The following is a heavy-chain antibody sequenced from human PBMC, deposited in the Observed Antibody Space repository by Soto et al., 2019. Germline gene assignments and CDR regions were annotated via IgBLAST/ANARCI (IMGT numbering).Heavy chain of an antibody. CDR3: AKDGGSGYDNFDY. Sequence: EVQLLESGGGLVQPGGSLRLSCAASGFTFRSYAMNWVRQAPGKGLEWVSGISGSGGSTYYADSVKGRFTISRDNSKNTLYRQMNSLRAEDTALYYCAKDGGSGYDNFDYWGQGTLVTVSS. CDR1: GFTFRSYA. D-gene: IGHD5-12*01. V-gene: IGHV3-23*01. CDR2: ISGSGGST. J-gene: IGHJ4*02.